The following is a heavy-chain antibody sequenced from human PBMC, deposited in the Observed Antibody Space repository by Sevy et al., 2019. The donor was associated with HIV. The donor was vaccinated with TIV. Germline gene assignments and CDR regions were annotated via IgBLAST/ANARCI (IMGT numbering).Heavy chain of an antibody. Sequence: GGSLRLSCAASGFIFSNYNMSWVRQAPGKGLEWVANIKKDGSEKYYVDSVKGRFTISRDNAKNSLFLQMNSLRAEDTALYYCARDCSSTSCLWGLDVWGQGTTVTVSS. V-gene: IGHV3-7*03. CDR1: GFIFSNYN. J-gene: IGHJ6*02. CDR2: IKKDGSEK. D-gene: IGHD2-2*01. CDR3: ARDCSSTSCLWGLDV.